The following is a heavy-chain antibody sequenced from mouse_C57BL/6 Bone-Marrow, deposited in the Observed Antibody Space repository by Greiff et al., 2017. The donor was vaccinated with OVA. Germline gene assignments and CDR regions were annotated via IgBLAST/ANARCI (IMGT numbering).Heavy chain of an antibody. D-gene: IGHD1-1*01. Sequence: EVKVVESGGGLVQPGGSLKLSCAASGFTFSDYYMYWVRQTPEKRLEWVAYISNGGGSTYYPDTVKGRSTLSSDNAKNTLYLQMSRLKSEDTAMYYCARLTTVVANYYAMDYWGQGTSVTVSS. CDR3: ARLTTVVANYYAMDY. CDR2: ISNGGGST. J-gene: IGHJ4*01. V-gene: IGHV5-12*01. CDR1: GFTFSDYY.